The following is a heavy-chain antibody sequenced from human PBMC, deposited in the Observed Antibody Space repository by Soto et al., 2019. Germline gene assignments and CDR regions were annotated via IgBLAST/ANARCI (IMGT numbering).Heavy chain of an antibody. V-gene: IGHV4-31*03. CDR3: ARVDCTNTSCYYDY. CDR1: GGSISRGGYY. J-gene: IGHJ4*02. Sequence: SETLSLTCTVSGGSISRGGYYWSWIRQHPGKGLEWVGYIYYTGSVYYNSSLKSRVIISVDTSKNQFSLRLSSVTAADTAVYFCARVDCTNTSCYYDYWGQGTLVTVSS. CDR2: IYYTGSV. D-gene: IGHD2-2*01.